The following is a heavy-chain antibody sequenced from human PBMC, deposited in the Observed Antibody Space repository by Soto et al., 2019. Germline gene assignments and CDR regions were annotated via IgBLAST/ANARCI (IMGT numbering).Heavy chain of an antibody. CDR1: GYTFTSYG. J-gene: IGHJ4*02. V-gene: IGHV1-18*01. Sequence: ASVKVSCKASGYTFTSYGISWVRQAPGQGPEWMGWISGHNGSTNHPQSLQGRVTMTTDTSRNTAYMELRSLRSDDTAVYYCASHRFNYPDISVYYYFDHWGQGTLVTVSS. CDR2: ISGHNGST. D-gene: IGHD3-22*01. CDR3: ASHRFNYPDISVYYYFDH.